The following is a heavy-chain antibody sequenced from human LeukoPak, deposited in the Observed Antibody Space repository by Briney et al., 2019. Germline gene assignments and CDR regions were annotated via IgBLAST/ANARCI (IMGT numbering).Heavy chain of an antibody. CDR1: GFTFSSYT. D-gene: IGHD6-19*01. CDR3: AKVGDSSGSADQALVDYYGMDV. J-gene: IGHJ6*02. CDR2: ISNSGGST. Sequence: RGSLRLSCAASGFTFSSYTMSWVRQAPGKGLEWVSTISNSGGSTYYADSVKGRFTISRDNSKNTLYLQMNSLRAEDTAVYYCAKVGDSSGSADQALVDYYGMDVWGQGTTVTVSS. V-gene: IGHV3-23*01.